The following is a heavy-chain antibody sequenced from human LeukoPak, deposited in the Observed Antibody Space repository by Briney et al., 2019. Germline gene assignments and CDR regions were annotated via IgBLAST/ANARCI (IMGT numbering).Heavy chain of an antibody. V-gene: IGHV3-30*04. CDR1: GFTFSSYA. Sequence: GRSLRLSCAASGFTFSSYAMHWVRQAPGKGLEWVAVISYDGSNKYYADSVKGRFTISRDNSKNTLYLQMNSLRAEDTAVYYCAKDDGGSYYPYYYYMDVWGKGTTATISS. D-gene: IGHD1-26*01. CDR2: ISYDGSNK. J-gene: IGHJ6*03. CDR3: AKDDGGSYYPYYYYMDV.